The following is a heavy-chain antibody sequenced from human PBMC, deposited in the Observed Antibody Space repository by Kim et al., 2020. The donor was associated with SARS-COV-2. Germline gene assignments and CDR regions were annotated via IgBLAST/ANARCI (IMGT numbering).Heavy chain of an antibody. CDR2: INAGNGNT. Sequence: ASVKVSCKASGYTFTSYAMHWVRQAPGQRLEWMGWINAGNGNTKYSQKFQGRVTITRDTSASTAYMELSSLRSEDTAVYYCARDRFVAVAGDYWGQGTLVTVSS. CDR1: GYTFTSYA. D-gene: IGHD6-19*01. CDR3: ARDRFVAVAGDY. V-gene: IGHV1-3*01. J-gene: IGHJ4*02.